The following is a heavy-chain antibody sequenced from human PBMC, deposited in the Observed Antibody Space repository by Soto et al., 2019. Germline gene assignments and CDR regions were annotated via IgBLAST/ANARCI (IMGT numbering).Heavy chain of an antibody. D-gene: IGHD3-22*01. J-gene: IGHJ4*02. CDR1: GFRFSSYG. CDR2: IWYDGSNK. CDR3: ATEGKDDSVKGGFDN. Sequence: QVQLVESGGGVVQPGRSLRLSCAASGFRFSSYGMNWVRQSRGKGLEWVAVIWYDGSNKFYGNSVKGRFTISRDNSRNTLYLQMNSLRDEDTALYYCATEGKDDSVKGGFDNWGQGTLVTVSS. V-gene: IGHV3-33*01.